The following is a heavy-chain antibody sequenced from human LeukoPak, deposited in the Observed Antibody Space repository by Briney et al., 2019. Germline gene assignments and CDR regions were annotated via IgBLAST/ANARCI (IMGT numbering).Heavy chain of an antibody. Sequence: ASVKVSCKASGYTFTGYYMHWVRQAPGQGLEWMGRINPNSGGTNYAQKFQGRVTMTRDTSISTVYMELSRLRSEDTALYYCARDYHGSGSLTTFDYWGQGTLVTVSS. CDR1: GYTFTGYY. CDR2: INPNSGGT. D-gene: IGHD3-10*01. J-gene: IGHJ4*02. CDR3: ARDYHGSGSLTTFDY. V-gene: IGHV1-2*06.